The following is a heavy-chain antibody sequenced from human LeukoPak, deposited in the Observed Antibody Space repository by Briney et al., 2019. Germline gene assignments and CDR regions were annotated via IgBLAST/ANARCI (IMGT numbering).Heavy chain of an antibody. CDR3: ASFGNYFVRYLDY. J-gene: IGHJ4*02. CDR1: GGSISISSYY. D-gene: IGHD1-26*01. Sequence: SETLSLTCTVSGGSISISSYYWGWIRQPPGKRLEWIGFIYNSATTYYNPSLKSRVTISVDTSKNQFSLKLTSVTAADTAVYYCASFGNYFVRYLDYWGQETLVTVSS. CDR2: IYNSATT. V-gene: IGHV4-39*01.